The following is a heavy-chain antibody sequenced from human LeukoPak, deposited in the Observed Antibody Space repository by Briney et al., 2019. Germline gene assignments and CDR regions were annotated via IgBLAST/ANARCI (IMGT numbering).Heavy chain of an antibody. Sequence: PGGSLRLSCAASGFTFSDYYMSWIRQAPGKGLEWVSYISSSGSTIYYADSVKGRFTISRDNAKNSLYLQMNSLRAEDTAVYYCTTTSHYYSGTYPDYWGQGTLVTVSS. D-gene: IGHD3-10*01. CDR3: TTTSHYYSGTYPDY. CDR2: ISSSGSTI. V-gene: IGHV3-11*01. CDR1: GFTFSDYY. J-gene: IGHJ4*02.